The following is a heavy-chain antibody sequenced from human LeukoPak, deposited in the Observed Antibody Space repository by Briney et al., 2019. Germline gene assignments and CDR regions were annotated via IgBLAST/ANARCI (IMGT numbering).Heavy chain of an antibody. V-gene: IGHV3-53*01. CDR1: GFTVSSNY. Sequence: PGGSLRLSCAASGFTVSSNYMSWVRQAPGKGLEWVSVILSGGTTYYADSVKGRFTISRDNSKNTLYLQMNSLRAEDTAVYYCAREGNYYDMDVWGQGTTVTVSS. CDR2: ILSGGTT. CDR3: AREGNYYDMDV. J-gene: IGHJ6*02.